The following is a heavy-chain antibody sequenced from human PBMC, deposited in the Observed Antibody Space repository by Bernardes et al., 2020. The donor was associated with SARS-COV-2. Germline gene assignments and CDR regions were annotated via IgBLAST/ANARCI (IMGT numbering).Heavy chain of an antibody. CDR2: ISGYNGNK. CDR3: ARGPWEYRSSSSYYYGMDV. J-gene: IGHJ6*02. CDR1: GYTSTSYG. D-gene: IGHD6-6*01. V-gene: IGHV1-18*01. Sequence: ASVKVSCKASGYTSTSYGISWVRQAPGQGLEWMGWISGYNGNKTYAQRFQGRVTMTTDTSTSTAYMELRSLRSDDTAVYYCARGPWEYRSSSSYYYGMDVWGQGTTVTVSS.